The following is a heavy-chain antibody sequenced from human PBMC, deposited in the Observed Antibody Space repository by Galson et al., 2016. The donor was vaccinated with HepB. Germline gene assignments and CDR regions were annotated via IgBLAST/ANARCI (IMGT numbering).Heavy chain of an antibody. D-gene: IGHD4-17*01. J-gene: IGHJ6*02. Sequence: SVKVSCKASGYTFSTYALHWVRQAPGQRLEWMGWINPGNGNTKYSQKFQGRVTFSWDTSASTAYMALSSLRSEDTGVFYCARERRYGDFVFYYYGMDIWGQGTTVTVFS. V-gene: IGHV1-3*01. CDR1: GYTFSTYA. CDR3: ARERRYGDFVFYYYGMDI. CDR2: INPGNGNT.